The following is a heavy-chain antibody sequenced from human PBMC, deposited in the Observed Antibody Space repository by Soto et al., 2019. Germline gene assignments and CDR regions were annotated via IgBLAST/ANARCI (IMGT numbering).Heavy chain of an antibody. CDR1: GASISSSNYY. Sequence: SETLSLTCTVSGASISSSNYYWGWIRQPPGKGLEWIGSIYYSGSTYYNPSLKSRVTISVDTSKNQFSLKLTSVTAADTAVYYCARSVFPWGQGTLVTVSS. V-gene: IGHV4-39*07. J-gene: IGHJ5*02. CDR3: ARSVFP. CDR2: IYYSGST.